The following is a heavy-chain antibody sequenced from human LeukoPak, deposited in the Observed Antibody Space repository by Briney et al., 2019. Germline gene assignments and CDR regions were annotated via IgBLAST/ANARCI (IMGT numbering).Heavy chain of an antibody. CDR3: ARQTGSGLFILP. CDR2: IYTSGST. J-gene: IGHJ4*02. D-gene: IGHD3/OR15-3a*01. Sequence: SETLSLTCTVSGGSISSYYWSWIRQPAGKGLEWIGRIYTSGSTNYNPSLKSRVTISVDTSKNQFSLRLTSVTAADTAVYYCARQTGSGLFILPGGQGTLVTVSS. CDR1: GGSISSYY. V-gene: IGHV4-4*07.